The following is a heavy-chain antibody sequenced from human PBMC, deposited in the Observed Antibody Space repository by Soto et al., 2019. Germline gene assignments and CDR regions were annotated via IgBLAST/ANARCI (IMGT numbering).Heavy chain of an antibody. CDR3: ARARPDSSAYHLQNNYYYYGMDV. Sequence: ASVKVSCKASGYTFTSYAMHWVRQAPGQRLEWMGWINAGNGNTKYSQKFQGRVTITRDTSASTAYMELSSLRGEDTAVYYCARARPDSSAYHLQNNYYYYGMDVWGQGTTVTVSS. CDR1: GYTFTSYA. J-gene: IGHJ6*02. CDR2: INAGNGNT. D-gene: IGHD3-22*01. V-gene: IGHV1-3*01.